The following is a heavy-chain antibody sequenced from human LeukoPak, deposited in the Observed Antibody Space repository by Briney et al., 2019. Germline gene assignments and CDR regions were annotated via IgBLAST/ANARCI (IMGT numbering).Heavy chain of an antibody. J-gene: IGHJ4*02. D-gene: IGHD3-10*01. CDR1: GFTFSSYA. Sequence: GSLRLSCAASGFTFSSYAMSWVRQAPGKGLEWVSAISGSGGSTYYADSVKGRFTISRDNSKNTLYLQMNSLRAEDTAVYYCAKEGFYYYGSGSYYPLDYWGQGTLVTVSS. CDR2: ISGSGGST. V-gene: IGHV3-23*01. CDR3: AKEGFYYYGSGSYYPLDY.